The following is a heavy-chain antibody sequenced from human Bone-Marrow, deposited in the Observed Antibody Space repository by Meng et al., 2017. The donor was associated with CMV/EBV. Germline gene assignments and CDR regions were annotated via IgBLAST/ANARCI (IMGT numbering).Heavy chain of an antibody. J-gene: IGHJ5*02. V-gene: IGHV3-21*01. CDR2: ISSSSSYI. CDR3: VREMQGGGYEAWFDP. Sequence: GGSLRLSCAASGFTFSSYSMNWVRQAPGKGLEWVSSISSSSSYIYYADSVEGRFTISRDNAKNRLYLQMSSLRAEDTAVYYCVREMQGGGYEAWFDPWGQGTLVTVSS. CDR1: GFTFSSYS. D-gene: IGHD5-12*01.